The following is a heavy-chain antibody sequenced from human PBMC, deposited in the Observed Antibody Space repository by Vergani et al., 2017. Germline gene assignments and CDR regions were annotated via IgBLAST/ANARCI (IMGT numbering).Heavy chain of an antibody. V-gene: IGHV5-51*01. Sequence: EVQLVQSGAEVKKPGESLKISCKGSGYSFTSYWIGWVRQMPGKGLEWMGIIYPGDSDPRYSPSFQGQVTISADKSISTAYLQWSSLKASDTAMYYCARSLYYDCWSGYYFDLWGRGTLVTVPS. CDR3: ARSLYYDCWSGYYFDL. CDR1: GYSFTSYW. J-gene: IGHJ2*01. CDR2: IYPGDSDP. D-gene: IGHD3-3*01.